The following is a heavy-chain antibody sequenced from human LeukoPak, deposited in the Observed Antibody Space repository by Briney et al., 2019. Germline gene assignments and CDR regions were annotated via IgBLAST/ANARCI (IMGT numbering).Heavy chain of an antibody. D-gene: IGHD3-10*01. J-gene: IGHJ6*02. CDR2: MNPNSGNT. CDR3: ARVLLWFGEPHYGMDV. CDR1: GYTFTSYD. V-gene: IGHV1-8*01. Sequence: GASVKVSCKASGYTFTSYDINWVRQATGQGLEWMGWMNPNSGNTGYAQKFQGRVTMTRNTSISTAYMVLSSLRSEDTAVYYCARVLLWFGEPHYGMDVWGQGTTVTVSS.